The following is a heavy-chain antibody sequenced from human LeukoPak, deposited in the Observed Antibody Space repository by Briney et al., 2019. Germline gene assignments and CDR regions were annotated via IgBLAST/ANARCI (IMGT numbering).Heavy chain of an antibody. V-gene: IGHV4-59*08. CDR1: VGSMISYY. Sequence: PSETPSLTCTVSVGSMISYYWSWIRQPPGKGLEWIGYIFYSGGTNYSPSPKSRVTISVDTSKNQFSLKRSSVTDADTAVYYCARHLTVAAAGMFDYWGQGALVTVSS. CDR3: ARHLTVAAAGMFDY. D-gene: IGHD6-13*01. J-gene: IGHJ4*02. CDR2: IFYSGGT.